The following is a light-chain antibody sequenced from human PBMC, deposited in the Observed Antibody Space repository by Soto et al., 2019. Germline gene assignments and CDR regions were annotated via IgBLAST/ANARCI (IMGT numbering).Light chain of an antibody. CDR3: QKYNSAPQT. V-gene: IGKV1-27*01. Sequence: DIQMTQSPSSLSASVGDRVTITCRASQDISNYLAWYQQKPGKVPKLLIYAASTLQSGVPSRFSGSGSGTDFTLTISSLQPEDVATYYCQKYNSAPQTFGQGTKVEIK. J-gene: IGKJ1*01. CDR1: QDISNY. CDR2: AAS.